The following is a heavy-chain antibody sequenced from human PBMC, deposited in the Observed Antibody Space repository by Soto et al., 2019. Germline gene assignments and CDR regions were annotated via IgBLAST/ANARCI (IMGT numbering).Heavy chain of an antibody. CDR1: GGSFSGYY. J-gene: IGHJ3*02. D-gene: IGHD6-13*01. CDR3: ASDLVAAAGTADAFDI. Sequence: SETLSLTCAVYGGSFSGYYWSWIRQPPGKGLEWIGEINHSGSTNYNPSLKSRVTISVDTSKNQFSLKLSSVTAADTAVYYCASDLVAAAGTADAFDIWGQGTMVTV. CDR2: INHSGST. V-gene: IGHV4-34*01.